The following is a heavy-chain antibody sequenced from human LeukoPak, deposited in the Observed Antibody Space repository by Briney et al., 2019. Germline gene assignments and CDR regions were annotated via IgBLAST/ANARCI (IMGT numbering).Heavy chain of an antibody. D-gene: IGHD3-22*01. J-gene: IGHJ4*02. Sequence: GGSLRLSCAASGFTFSSYSMNWVRQAPGKGLEWVSYISSSSSTIYYADSVKGRFTISRDNAKNSLYLQMNSLRAEDTAVYYCARDYDSSGYYPPFDYWGQGTLVTVSS. CDR1: GFTFSSYS. V-gene: IGHV3-48*04. CDR3: ARDYDSSGYYPPFDY. CDR2: ISSSSSTI.